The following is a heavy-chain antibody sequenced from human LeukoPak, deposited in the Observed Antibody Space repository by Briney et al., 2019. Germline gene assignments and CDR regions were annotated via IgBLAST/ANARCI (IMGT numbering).Heavy chain of an antibody. CDR2: INWNGGST. D-gene: IGHD3-22*01. V-gene: IGHV3-20*04. CDR1: GFTFDDYG. Sequence: PGGSLRLSCAASGFTFDDYGMSWVRQAPGKGLEWVSGINWNGGSTGYADSVKGRFTISRDNAKNSLYLQMNSLRAEDTALYYCARGDYYDSSGYDDAFDIWGQGTMVTVSS. J-gene: IGHJ3*02. CDR3: ARGDYYDSSGYDDAFDI.